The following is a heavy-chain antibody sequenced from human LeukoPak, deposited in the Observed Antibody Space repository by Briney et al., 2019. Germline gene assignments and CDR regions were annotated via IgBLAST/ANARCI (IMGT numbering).Heavy chain of an antibody. J-gene: IGHJ3*02. CDR2: IYYSGST. V-gene: IGHV4-61*01. Sequence: PSETLSLTCTVSGGSISSSSYYWSWIRQPPGKGLEWIGYIYYSGSTNYNPSLKSRVTISVDTSKNQFSLKLSSVTAADTAVYYCARAEGVGADDAFDIWGQGTMVTVSS. CDR3: ARAEGVGADDAFDI. CDR1: GGSISSSSYY. D-gene: IGHD1-26*01.